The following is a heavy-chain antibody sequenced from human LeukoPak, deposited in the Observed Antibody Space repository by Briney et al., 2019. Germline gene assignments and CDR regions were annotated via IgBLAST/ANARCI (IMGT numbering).Heavy chain of an antibody. CDR1: GFTFSSYA. V-gene: IGHV3-30*02. Sequence: GGSQRLSCAASGFTFSSYAMHWVRQAPGKGLEWVAVIRHDGSNKYHADSVKGRFTISRDNSKNTLYLQMNSLRAEDTAVYYCAKDQDYYYFDYWGQGTLVTVSS. D-gene: IGHD2/OR15-2a*01. CDR3: AKDQDYYYFDY. J-gene: IGHJ4*02. CDR2: IRHDGSNK.